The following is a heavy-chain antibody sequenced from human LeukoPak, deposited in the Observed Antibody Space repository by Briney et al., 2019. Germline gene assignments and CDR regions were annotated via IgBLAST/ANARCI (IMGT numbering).Heavy chain of an antibody. J-gene: IGHJ4*02. Sequence: GGSLRLSCAASGFTFSSYAMTWVRQAPGKGLEWVSSISGSGDNTYYADSVKGRFTVSRDNSKNTLYLQMNSLRAEDTAVYFCARRNVAGVPRDYFDYWGQGALVTVSS. D-gene: IGHD6-19*01. CDR3: ARRNVAGVPRDYFDY. CDR1: GFTFSSYA. V-gene: IGHV3-23*01. CDR2: ISGSGDNT.